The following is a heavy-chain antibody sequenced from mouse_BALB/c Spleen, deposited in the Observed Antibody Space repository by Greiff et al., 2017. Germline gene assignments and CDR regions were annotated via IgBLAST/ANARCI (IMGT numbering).Heavy chain of an antibody. V-gene: IGHV3-6*02. CDR3: ARWGTTVVGRYWYFDV. D-gene: IGHD1-1*01. Sequence: EVKLQQSGPGLVKPSQSLSLTCSVTGYSITSGYYWNWIRQFPGNKLEWMGYISYDGSNNYNPSLKNRISITRDTSKNQFFLKLNSVTTEDTATYYCARWGTTVVGRYWYFDVWGAGTTVTVSS. CDR2: ISYDGSN. J-gene: IGHJ1*01. CDR1: GYSITSGYY.